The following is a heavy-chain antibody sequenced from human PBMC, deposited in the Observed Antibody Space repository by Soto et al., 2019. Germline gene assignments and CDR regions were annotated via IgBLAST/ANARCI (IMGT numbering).Heavy chain of an antibody. Sequence: GGSLRLSCAASGFTFSSYAMHWARQAPGKGLEYVSAISSNGGSTYYANSVKGRFTISRDNSKNTLYLQMGSLRAEDMAVYYCARYSYGYYPVDGMDVWGQGTTVTVSS. J-gene: IGHJ6*02. V-gene: IGHV3-64*01. CDR2: ISSNGGST. CDR3: ARYSYGYYPVDGMDV. CDR1: GFTFSSYA. D-gene: IGHD5-18*01.